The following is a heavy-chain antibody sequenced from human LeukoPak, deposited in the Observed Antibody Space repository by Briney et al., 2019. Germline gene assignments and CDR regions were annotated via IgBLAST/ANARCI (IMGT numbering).Heavy chain of an antibody. CDR1: GYSFTSYW. J-gene: IGHJ4*02. V-gene: IGHV5-51*07. CDR3: ARRRTWGPAMVTFSRGGYFDY. Sequence: GESLKISCKGSGYSFTSYWIGWVHQMPGNGLEWMGIIYSGDSDTRYSPSFQGQVTISAEKSISTAYLQWSSLKASDTAMYYCARRRTWGPAMVTFSRGGYFDYWGQGTLVTVSS. CDR2: IYSGDSDT. D-gene: IGHD5-18*01.